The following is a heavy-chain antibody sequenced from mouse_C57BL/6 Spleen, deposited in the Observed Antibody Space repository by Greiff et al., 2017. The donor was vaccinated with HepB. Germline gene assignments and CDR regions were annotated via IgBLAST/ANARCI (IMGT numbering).Heavy chain of an antibody. J-gene: IGHJ1*03. CDR3: ARYIEGWYFDV. CDR1: GFTFTDYY. Sequence: EVKLVESGGGLVQPGGSLSLSCAASGFTFTDYYMSWVRQPPGKALEWLGFIRNKANGYTTEYSASVKGRFTISRDNSQSILYLQMNALRAEDSATYYCARYIEGWYFDVWGTGTTVTVSS. V-gene: IGHV7-3*01. CDR2: IRNKANGYTT.